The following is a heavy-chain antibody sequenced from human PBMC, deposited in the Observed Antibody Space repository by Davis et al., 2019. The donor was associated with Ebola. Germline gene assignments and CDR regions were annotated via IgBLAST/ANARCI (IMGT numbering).Heavy chain of an antibody. J-gene: IGHJ6*02. D-gene: IGHD3-10*01. CDR2: IYHSGST. CDR3: ARGGYYGSGRTGGHSYYYYYGMDV. Sequence: MPSETLSLTCAVSGGSISSSNWWSWVRQPPGQGLEWIGEIYHSGSTNYNPSLKSRVTISVDTSKNQFSLKLSSVTAADTAVYYCARGGYYGSGRTGGHSYYYYYGMDVWGQGTTVTVSS. V-gene: IGHV4-4*02. CDR1: GGSISSSNW.